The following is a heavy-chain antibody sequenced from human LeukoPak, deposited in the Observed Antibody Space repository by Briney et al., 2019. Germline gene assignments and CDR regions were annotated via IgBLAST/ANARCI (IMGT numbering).Heavy chain of an antibody. CDR3: AKDSGNSYYYDSSGYDY. V-gene: IGHV3-74*01. D-gene: IGHD3-22*01. CDR1: GFTFSRSW. Sequence: GGSLRLSCAASGFTFSRSWMHWVRQSPEKGLVWVSRISDDGSNKRYAESVRGRFTISRDNAENTLYLQMNSLRAEDTAVYYCAKDSGNSYYYDSSGYDYWGQGTLVTVSS. CDR2: ISDDGSNK. J-gene: IGHJ4*02.